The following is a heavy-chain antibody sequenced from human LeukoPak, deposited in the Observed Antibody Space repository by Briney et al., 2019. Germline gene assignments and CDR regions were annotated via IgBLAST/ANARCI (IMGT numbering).Heavy chain of an antibody. Sequence: SETQSLTCAVYGGSFSGYYWSWIRQPPGKGLEWIGEINHSGSTNYNPSLKSRVTISVDTPKNQFSLKLSSVTAADTAVYYCARGGSGYYYYYYYYMDVWGKGTAVTVSS. D-gene: IGHD3-22*01. CDR3: ARGGSGYYYYYYYYMDV. CDR2: INHSGST. CDR1: GGSFSGYY. J-gene: IGHJ6*03. V-gene: IGHV4-34*01.